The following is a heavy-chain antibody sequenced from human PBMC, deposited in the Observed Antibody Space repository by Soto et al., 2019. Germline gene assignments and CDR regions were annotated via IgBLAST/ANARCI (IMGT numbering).Heavy chain of an antibody. V-gene: IGHV4-59*01. CDR3: ARVLFGRGNWFDP. Sequence: SETLSLTCTVSAFSLSSYSWSWIRQPPGKGLEWIGYIYYSGSTNYNPSLKSRVTISVDTSKNQFSLKLSSVTAADTAVYYCARVLFGRGNWFDPWGQGTLVTVS. J-gene: IGHJ5*02. CDR1: AFSLSSYS. CDR2: IYYSGST. D-gene: IGHD3-3*01.